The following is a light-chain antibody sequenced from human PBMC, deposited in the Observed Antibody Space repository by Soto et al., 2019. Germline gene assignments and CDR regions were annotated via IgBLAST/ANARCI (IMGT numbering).Light chain of an antibody. CDR1: SGHSSYI. J-gene: IGLJ2*01. CDR3: VTLTV. Sequence: QPVLTQSSSASASLGSSVKLTCTLSSGHSSYIIAWHQQQPGKAPRYLMKLEGSGSYNKGSGVPDRFSGSSSGADRYLTISNLQSEDEADYFCVTLTVFGGGTKLTV. V-gene: IGLV4-60*03. CDR2: LEGSGSY.